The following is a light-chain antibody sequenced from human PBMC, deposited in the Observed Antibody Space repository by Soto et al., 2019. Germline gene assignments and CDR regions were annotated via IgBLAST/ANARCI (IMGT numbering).Light chain of an antibody. Sequence: DIQMNQSPSTLSVFVGDVVTITCRPSQTISSWLAWYQPQPGKAPKLLIYKASTLKSGVPSRFSGSGSGTEFTLTISSLQPDDFATYYCQHYNSYSEAFGQGATVDIK. J-gene: IGKJ1*01. CDR1: QTISSW. V-gene: IGKV1-5*03. CDR3: QHYNSYSEA. CDR2: KAS.